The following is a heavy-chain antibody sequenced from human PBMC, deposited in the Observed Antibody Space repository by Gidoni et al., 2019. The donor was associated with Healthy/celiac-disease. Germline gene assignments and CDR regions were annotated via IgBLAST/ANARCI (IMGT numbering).Heavy chain of an antibody. D-gene: IGHD5-18*01. Sequence: QITLTESGPTLVKPTQTLTLTCTFSGFPLSTRGVGVGWIRQPPGKALEWLALIYWDDDKRYSPSLKSRLTITKDTSKNQVVLTMTNMDPVDTATYYCAHTRSGYSYGPDAFDIWGQGTMVTVSS. V-gene: IGHV2-5*02. CDR2: IYWDDDK. J-gene: IGHJ3*02. CDR3: AHTRSGYSYGPDAFDI. CDR1: GFPLSTRGVG.